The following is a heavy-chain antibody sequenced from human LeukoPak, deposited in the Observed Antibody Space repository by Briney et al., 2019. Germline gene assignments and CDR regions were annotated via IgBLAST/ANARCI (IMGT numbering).Heavy chain of an antibody. CDR2: ISSSGSTI. Sequence: GGSLRLSCAASGFTFSDYYMSWIRQAPGKGLEWVSYISSSGSTIYYADSVKGRFTISRDNAKNSLYLQMNSLRAEDTAVYYCARDLYSSSWSYYYYYYMDVWGKGTTVTVSS. V-gene: IGHV3-11*04. D-gene: IGHD6-13*01. CDR3: ARDLYSSSWSYYYYYYMDV. CDR1: GFTFSDYY. J-gene: IGHJ6*03.